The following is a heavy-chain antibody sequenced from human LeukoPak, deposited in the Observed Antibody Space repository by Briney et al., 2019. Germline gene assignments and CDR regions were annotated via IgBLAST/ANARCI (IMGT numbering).Heavy chain of an antibody. CDR1: GFTFNSYG. Sequence: GGSLRLSCAASGFTFNSYGMHWVRQAPGKGLEWVAVISYDESNKYYADSVKGRFTTSRDNSKNTLYLQMNNLRAEDTAVYYCAKDRSGVYYYYGMDVWGQGTTVTVSS. V-gene: IGHV3-30*18. CDR3: AKDRSGVYYYYGMDV. J-gene: IGHJ6*02. CDR2: ISYDESNK. D-gene: IGHD3-3*01.